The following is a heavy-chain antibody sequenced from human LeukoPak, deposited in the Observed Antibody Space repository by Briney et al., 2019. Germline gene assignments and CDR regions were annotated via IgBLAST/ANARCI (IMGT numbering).Heavy chain of an antibody. CDR1: GYTFTGYY. CDR3: ARDRIAVAGPYYYYYYMDV. Sequence: ASVKVSCRASGYTFTGYYMHWVRQAPGQGLEWMGWINPNSGGTNYAQKFQGRVTMTRDTSISTAYMELSRLRSDDTAVYYCARDRIAVAGPYYYYYYMDVWGKGTTVTISS. D-gene: IGHD6-19*01. V-gene: IGHV1-2*02. CDR2: INPNSGGT. J-gene: IGHJ6*03.